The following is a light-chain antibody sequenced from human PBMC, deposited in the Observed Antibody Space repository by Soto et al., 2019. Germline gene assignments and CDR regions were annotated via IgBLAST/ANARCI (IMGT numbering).Light chain of an antibody. CDR1: SGDIGGFNY. Sequence: QSALTQPASVSGSPGQSITISCTGTSGDIGGFNYVSWYQHHPGKVPKLMIFEVSNRPSGVSHRFSASKSGNTASLTISGLQAEDEADYYCSSYTISSTYVFGTGTKLTVL. CDR2: EVS. V-gene: IGLV2-14*01. J-gene: IGLJ1*01. CDR3: SSYTISSTYV.